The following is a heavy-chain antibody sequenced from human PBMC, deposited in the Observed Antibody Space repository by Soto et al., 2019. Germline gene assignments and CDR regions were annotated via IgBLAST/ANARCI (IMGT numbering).Heavy chain of an antibody. Sequence: PGGSLRLSCAASGFTFSSYSMNWVRQATGKGLEWVSSISSSSSYIYYADSVKGRFTISRDNAKNSLYLQMNSLRAEDTAVYYCARGGAAAHDAFDIWGQGTMVTVSS. J-gene: IGHJ3*02. CDR3: ARGGAAAHDAFDI. V-gene: IGHV3-21*01. D-gene: IGHD6-13*01. CDR1: GFTFSSYS. CDR2: ISSSSSYI.